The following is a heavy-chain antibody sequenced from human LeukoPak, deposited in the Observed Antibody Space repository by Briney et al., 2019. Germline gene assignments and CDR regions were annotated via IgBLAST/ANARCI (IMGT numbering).Heavy chain of an antibody. CDR2: ISSNGGST. Sequence: GGSLRLSCAASGFTFSSYAMHWVRQAPGKGLEYVSAISSNGGSTYYANSVKGRFTISRDNSKNTLYLQMGSLRAEDMAVYYCARGTPYDILTGYDYWGQGTLVTVSS. CDR1: GFTFSSYA. V-gene: IGHV3-64*01. D-gene: IGHD3-9*01. J-gene: IGHJ4*02. CDR3: ARGTPYDILTGYDY.